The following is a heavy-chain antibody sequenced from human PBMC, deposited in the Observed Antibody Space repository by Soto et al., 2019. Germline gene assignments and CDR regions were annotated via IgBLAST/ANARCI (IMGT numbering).Heavy chain of an antibody. Sequence: DVQLVESGGGLVKPGGSLRLSCAASGFNFITFSMNWHRQSPGKGLEWVSSISASSSSIFYAESVKGRFTVSRDNAKNSLYLQMNSLTAEDTALYYCVRDAYNRDAFDIWGQGTTVTVSS. CDR2: ISASSSSI. J-gene: IGHJ3*02. CDR1: GFNFITFS. D-gene: IGHD1-20*01. CDR3: VRDAYNRDAFDI. V-gene: IGHV3-21*01.